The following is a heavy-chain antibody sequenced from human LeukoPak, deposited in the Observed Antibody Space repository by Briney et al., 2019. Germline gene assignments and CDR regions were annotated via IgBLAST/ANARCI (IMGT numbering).Heavy chain of an antibody. Sequence: GGSLRLSCAASGFTVSSNYMSWVRQAPGKGLEWVSVIYSGGSTYYADSVKGRFTISRDNSKNTLYLQMNSLRAEDTAVYYCARERIFSGSSHLLGYWGQGTLVTVSS. J-gene: IGHJ4*02. V-gene: IGHV3-66*01. CDR2: IYSGGST. D-gene: IGHD1-26*01. CDR3: ARERIFSGSSHLLGY. CDR1: GFTVSSNY.